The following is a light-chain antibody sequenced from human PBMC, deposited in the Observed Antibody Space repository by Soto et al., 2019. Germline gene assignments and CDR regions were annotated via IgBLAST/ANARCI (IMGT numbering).Light chain of an antibody. CDR3: TSYAGSNNFPYV. CDR1: SSDVGAYNC. Sequence: QSVLTQPPSASGSPGQSVTISCTGTSSDVGAYNCVSWYQQHPGKAPKLMIYEVTKRPSGVPDRFSGSKSGNTASLTVSGLQADDEADYYCTSYAGSNNFPYVFGTGTKLTVL. V-gene: IGLV2-8*01. J-gene: IGLJ1*01. CDR2: EVT.